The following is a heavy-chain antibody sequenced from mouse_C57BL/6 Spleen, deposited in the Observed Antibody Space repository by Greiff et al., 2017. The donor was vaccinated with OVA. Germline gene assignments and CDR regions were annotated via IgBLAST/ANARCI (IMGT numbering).Heavy chain of an antibody. V-gene: IGHV1-26*01. D-gene: IGHD2-1*01. CDR1: GYTFTDYY. CDR2: INPNNGGT. J-gene: IGHJ4*01. CDR3: ARVYYGNYEEYAMDY. Sequence: EVKLQQSGPELVKPGASVKISCKASGYTFTDYYMNWVQQSHGKSLEWIGDINPNNGGTSYNQKFKGKATLTVDKSSSTAYMELRSLTSEDSAVYYCARVYYGNYEEYAMDYWGQGTSVTVSS.